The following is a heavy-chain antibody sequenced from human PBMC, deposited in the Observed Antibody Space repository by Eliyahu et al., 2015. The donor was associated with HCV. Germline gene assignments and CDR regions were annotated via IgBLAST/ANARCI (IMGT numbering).Heavy chain of an antibody. CDR1: GFXFSXYT. CDR3: ARGHYDILSYYYGMDV. D-gene: IGHD3-9*01. V-gene: IGHV3-21*01. J-gene: IGHJ6*02. Sequence: EVQLVESGGGLVKPGGSLRLSCAAXGFXFSXYTMNWVRQAPGKGLEWVSSISSSSTYIYFADSIKGRFTISRDNAKNSLYLQMNSLRAEDTAIYYCARGHYDILSYYYGMDVWGQGTTVTVSS. CDR2: ISSSSTYI.